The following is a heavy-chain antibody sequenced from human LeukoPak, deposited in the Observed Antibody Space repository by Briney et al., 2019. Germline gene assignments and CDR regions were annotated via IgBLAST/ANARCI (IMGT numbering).Heavy chain of an antibody. J-gene: IGHJ4*02. CDR3: ARDLLNDEGSSYFFDQ. V-gene: IGHV3-48*04. CDR2: ISKSSDRI. CDR1: GFAFSSYS. Sequence: GGSLRLSCAASGFAFSSYSMNWVCEAPGKGLERVSYISKSSDRIYHADSVKGRFTISRDNAKNSLYLQMDSLRAEDTAVYYCARDLLNDEGSSYFFDQWGQGTLVTVSS. D-gene: IGHD2-2*01.